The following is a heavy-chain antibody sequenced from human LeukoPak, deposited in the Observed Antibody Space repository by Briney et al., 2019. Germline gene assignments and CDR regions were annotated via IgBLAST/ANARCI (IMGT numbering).Heavy chain of an antibody. J-gene: IGHJ4*02. CDR1: GFTFSSYW. Sequence: GGSLRLSCAASGFTFSSYWMSWVRQAPGKGLEWVANIKEDGSETYYVDSVKGRFTISRDNAKNSLSLQMNSLRAEDTAVYYCARGRTYGSGSYWAFDYWGQGTLVTVSS. D-gene: IGHD3-10*01. CDR3: ARGRTYGSGSYWAFDY. CDR2: IKEDGSET. V-gene: IGHV3-7*05.